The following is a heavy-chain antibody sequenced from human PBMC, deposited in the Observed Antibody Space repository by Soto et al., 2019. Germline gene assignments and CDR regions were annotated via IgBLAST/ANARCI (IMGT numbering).Heavy chain of an antibody. CDR1: GGSISSGGYY. J-gene: IGHJ4*02. V-gene: IGHV4-31*03. D-gene: IGHD3-9*01. Sequence: SETLSLTCTVSGGSISSGGYYWSWIRQHPGKGLEWIGYIYYSGSTYYNPSLKSRVTISVDTSKNQFSLKLSSVTAAETAVYYCARGEPTYYDILTGPQPVGYFDYWGQGTLVTVSS. CDR2: IYYSGST. CDR3: ARGEPTYYDILTGPQPVGYFDY.